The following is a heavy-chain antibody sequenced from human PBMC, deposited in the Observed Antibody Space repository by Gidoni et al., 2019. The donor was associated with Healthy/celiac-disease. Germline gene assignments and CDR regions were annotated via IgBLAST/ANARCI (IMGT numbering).Heavy chain of an antibody. J-gene: IGHJ3*01. CDR2: IYCSGST. CDR3: ARVKGSGSYGAFDV. CDR1: GVSLSSYY. V-gene: IGHV4-59*01. D-gene: IGHD3-10*01. Sequence: QVQLQASGPGLVSPSETLSLICTVSGVSLSSYYWSCIRQLTGKGLEWIGYIYCSGSTNYNPYLKSRVTISVDTSRNQFSLKLSSVTAADTAVYYWARVKGSGSYGAFDVWGQGTMVTVSS.